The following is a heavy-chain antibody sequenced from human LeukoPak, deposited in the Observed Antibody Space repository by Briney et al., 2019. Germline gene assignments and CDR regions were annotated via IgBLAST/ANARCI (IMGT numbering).Heavy chain of an antibody. Sequence: GGSPRLSCAASGFTFSNAWMSWVRQAPGKGLEWVGRIKSKTDGGTTDYAAPVKGRFTISRDDSKNTLYLQMNSLKTEDTAVYYCTTEDHIFRRSSGYSVGAFDIWGQGTMVTVSS. J-gene: IGHJ3*02. V-gene: IGHV3-15*01. CDR1: GFTFSNAW. CDR3: TTEDHIFRRSSGYSVGAFDI. CDR2: IKSKTDGGTT. D-gene: IGHD3-22*01.